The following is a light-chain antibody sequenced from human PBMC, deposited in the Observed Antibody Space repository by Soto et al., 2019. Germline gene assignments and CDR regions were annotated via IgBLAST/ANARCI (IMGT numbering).Light chain of an antibody. Sequence: DIVMTQSPDSLAVSLGERATINCKSSQSVLYSSNNKNYLTWYQQKPGQPPKLLIYWASTRESGVPDRFSGRWSGTNFTLTISSLQAEDVAVYYCQQYYSTPWTVGQGTKVEIK. J-gene: IGKJ1*01. CDR1: QSVLYSSNNKNY. V-gene: IGKV4-1*01. CDR3: QQYYSTPWT. CDR2: WAS.